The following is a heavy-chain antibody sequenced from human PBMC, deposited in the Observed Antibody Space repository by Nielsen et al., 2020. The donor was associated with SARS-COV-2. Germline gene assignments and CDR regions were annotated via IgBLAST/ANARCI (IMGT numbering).Heavy chain of an antibody. V-gene: IGHV3-48*01. D-gene: IGHD4-23*01. CDR2: ISSSSSTI. CDR3: ARAHYGGNYYGMDV. J-gene: IGHJ6*02. Sequence: VRKAPGKGLEWVSYISSSSSTIYYADSVKGRFTISRDNSKNSLYLQMNSLRAEDTAVYYCARAHYGGNYYGMDVWGQGTTVTVSS.